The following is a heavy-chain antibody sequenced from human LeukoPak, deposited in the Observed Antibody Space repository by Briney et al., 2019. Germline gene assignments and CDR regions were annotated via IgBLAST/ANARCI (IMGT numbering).Heavy chain of an antibody. CDR1: GYTFTSYD. Sequence: ASVKVSCKVSGYTFTSYDINWVRQATGQGLEWMGWMNPNSGNTGHAQKFQGRVTMTRNTSISTAYMELSSLRSEDTAVYYCARVAIRAVRGVIGYWGQGTLVTVSS. V-gene: IGHV1-8*01. J-gene: IGHJ4*02. CDR3: ARVAIRAVRGVIGY. CDR2: MNPNSGNT. D-gene: IGHD3-10*01.